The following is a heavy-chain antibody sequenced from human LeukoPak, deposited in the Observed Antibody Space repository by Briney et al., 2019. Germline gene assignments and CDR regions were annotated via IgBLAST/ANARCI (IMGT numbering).Heavy chain of an antibody. V-gene: IGHV4-34*01. CDR3: ARRLVDSGASQVSDD. CDR1: SGSFIGYY. Sequence: PSETLSLTCAVYSGSFIGYYWSFIRQPPRNRLDWIGEVNDSGSVNCNPSLKNRVTLSVDTSKNQFSLRLSSVAAADTAVYYCARRLVDSGASQVSDDWGQGTLVTVSS. J-gene: IGHJ4*02. D-gene: IGHD2-15*01. CDR2: VNDSGSV.